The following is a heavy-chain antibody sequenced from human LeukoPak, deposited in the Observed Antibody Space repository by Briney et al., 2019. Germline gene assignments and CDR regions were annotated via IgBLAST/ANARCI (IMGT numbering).Heavy chain of an antibody. CDR2: IYYSGST. CDR1: GGSISSSSYY. J-gene: IGHJ4*02. Sequence: SSGTLSLTCTVSGGSISSSSYYWGWIRQPPGKGLEWIGSIYYSGSTYYNPSLKSRVTISVDTSKNQFSLKLSSVTAADTAVYYCARVGPWRGWELLGYFDYWGQGTLVTVSS. V-gene: IGHV4-39*07. D-gene: IGHD1-26*01. CDR3: ARVGPWRGWELLGYFDY.